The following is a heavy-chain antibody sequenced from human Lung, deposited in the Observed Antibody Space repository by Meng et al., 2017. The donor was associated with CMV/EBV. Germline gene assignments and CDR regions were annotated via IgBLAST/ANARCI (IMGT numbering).Heavy chain of an antibody. V-gene: IGHV3-13*01. Sequence: GGSLRLXCAASGFTFSSYDMHWVRQATGKGLEWVSAIGTAGDTYYPGSVKGRFTISRENAKNSLYLQMNSLRAGDTAVYYCARSATVTTLGSRYGMDVWGQGTTVTAP. CDR1: GFTFSSYD. CDR3: ARSATVTTLGSRYGMDV. D-gene: IGHD4-11*01. J-gene: IGHJ6*02. CDR2: IGTAGDT.